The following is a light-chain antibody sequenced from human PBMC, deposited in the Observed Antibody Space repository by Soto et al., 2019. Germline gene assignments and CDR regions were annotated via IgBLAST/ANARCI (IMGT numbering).Light chain of an antibody. V-gene: IGLV2-23*02. J-gene: IGLJ3*02. CDR1: SSDVGSYDL. CDR2: EVS. CDR3: CSYAGSNTFE. Sequence: QSALTQPASVSGSPGQSITISCTGTSSDVGSYDLVSWYQQHPGKAPKLMIYEVSKRPSGVSNRFSASKSGNAASLTISGLQAEDESDYYCCSYAGSNTFEFGGGTKLTVL.